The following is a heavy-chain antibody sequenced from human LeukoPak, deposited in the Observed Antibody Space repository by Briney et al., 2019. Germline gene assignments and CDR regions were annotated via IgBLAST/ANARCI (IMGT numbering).Heavy chain of an antibody. CDR3: ARDGPFIVGAITGNDP. CDR1: GYTFTSYG. Sequence: SVKVSCKASGYTFTSYGISWVRQAPGQGLEWMGGIIPIFGTANYAQKFQGRVTITADESTSTAYMELSSLRSEDTAVYYCARDGPFIVGAITGNDPWGQGTLVTVSS. CDR2: IIPIFGTA. D-gene: IGHD1-26*01. J-gene: IGHJ5*02. V-gene: IGHV1-69*13.